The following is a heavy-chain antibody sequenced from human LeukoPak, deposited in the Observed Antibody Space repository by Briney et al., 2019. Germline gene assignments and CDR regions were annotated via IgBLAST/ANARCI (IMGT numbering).Heavy chain of an antibody. Sequence: PGGSWSSSGVASGLTFSSYAMGWNRQAPGGGREGVSAISGSGGNTYYADSVKGRFTISRDNSKNTLYLQMNSLRAEDTAVYYCAKLSPYGGIGYWGQGTLVTVSS. CDR3: AKLSPYGGIGY. CDR1: GLTFSSYA. V-gene: IGHV3-23*01. J-gene: IGHJ4*02. CDR2: ISGSGGNT. D-gene: IGHD4-23*01.